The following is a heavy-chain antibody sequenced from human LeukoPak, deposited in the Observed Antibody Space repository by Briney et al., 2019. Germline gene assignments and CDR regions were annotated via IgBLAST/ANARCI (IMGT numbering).Heavy chain of an antibody. CDR2: IYPGDSDT. Sequence: GESLKISCKGSGYRFTDYWIGWVRQMPGKGLEWMGIIYPGDSDTRYSPSFQGQVTNSVDKSISAAYLQWSGLKASDSAMYYCARSGSGWYYWGQGTLVTVSS. D-gene: IGHD6-19*01. V-gene: IGHV5-51*01. CDR3: ARSGSGWYY. CDR1: GYRFTDYW. J-gene: IGHJ4*02.